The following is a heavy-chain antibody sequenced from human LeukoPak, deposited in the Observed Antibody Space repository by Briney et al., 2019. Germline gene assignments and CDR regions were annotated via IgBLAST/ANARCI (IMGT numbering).Heavy chain of an antibody. J-gene: IGHJ4*02. V-gene: IGHV3-66*01. D-gene: IGHD5-18*01. Sequence: GGPLRLSCAASGFTVSSNYMSWARQTPGKGLEWVSVVYSGGNTYYADSVKGRFTISRDNSKNTLYLQMNSLRAEDTAVYYCARAKIGYSYLIDYWGQGTLVTVSS. CDR1: GFTVSSNY. CDR3: ARAKIGYSYLIDY. CDR2: VYSGGNT.